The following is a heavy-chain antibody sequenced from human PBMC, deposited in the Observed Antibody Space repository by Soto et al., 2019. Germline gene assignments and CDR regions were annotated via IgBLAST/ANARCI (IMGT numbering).Heavy chain of an antibody. V-gene: IGHV6-1*01. J-gene: IGHJ6*04. D-gene: IGHD2-2*02. Sequence: SQTLSLTCAISGDSVSSNSAAWNWIRHSPSRGLDWLGRTYYRSKWYNDYAVSVKSRITINPDTSKNQFSLQLNSVTPKDTDVYYCARDYCSSNSCYTTNYHYSCMAVWGNGTTVTVSS. CDR1: GDSVSSNSAA. CDR3: ARDYCSSNSCYTTNYHYSCMAV. CDR2: TYYRSKWYN.